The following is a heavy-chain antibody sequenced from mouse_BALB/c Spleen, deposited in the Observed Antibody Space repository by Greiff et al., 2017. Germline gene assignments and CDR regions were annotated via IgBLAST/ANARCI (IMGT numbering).Heavy chain of an antibody. CDR2: FYPGSGSI. V-gene: IGHV1-62-2*01. J-gene: IGHJ4*01. Sequence: VKLQESGAELVKPGASVKLSCKASGYTFTEYIIHWVKQRSGQGLEWIGWFYPGSGSIKYNEKFKDKATLTADKSSSTVYMELSRLTSEDSAVYFCARHEDDGYYRYAMDYWGQGTSVTVSS. CDR1: GYTFTEYI. CDR3: ARHEDDGYYRYAMDY. D-gene: IGHD2-3*01.